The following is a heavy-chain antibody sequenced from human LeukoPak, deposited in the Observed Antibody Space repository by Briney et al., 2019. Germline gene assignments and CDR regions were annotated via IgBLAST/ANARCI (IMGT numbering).Heavy chain of an antibody. CDR2: IGGRDGST. CDR3: AKGHYYGSGSLDY. D-gene: IGHD3-10*01. CDR1: GFTFRSYA. J-gene: IGHJ4*02. Sequence: GGSLRLSCAASGFTFRSYAMSWVRQAPGKGLEWVSAIGGRDGSTYYADSVKGRFTISRDNSKNTLYVQMNSLRAEDTAVYYCAKGHYYGSGSLDYWGQGTLVTVSS. V-gene: IGHV3-23*01.